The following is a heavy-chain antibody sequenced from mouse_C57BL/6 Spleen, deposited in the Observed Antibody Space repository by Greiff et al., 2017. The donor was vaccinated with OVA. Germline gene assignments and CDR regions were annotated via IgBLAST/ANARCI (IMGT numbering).Heavy chain of an antibody. D-gene: IGHD1-1*01. V-gene: IGHV1-55*01. CDR3: VYGSSRYWYFEV. CDR1: GYTFTSYW. J-gene: IGHJ1*03. Sequence: VQLQQPGAELVKPGASVKMSCKASGYTFTSYWITWVKQRPGQGLEWIGDIYPGSGSTNYNEKFKSKATLTVDTSSSTAYMQLSSLTSEDSAVYYCVYGSSRYWYFEVWGTGTTVTVAS. CDR2: IYPGSGST.